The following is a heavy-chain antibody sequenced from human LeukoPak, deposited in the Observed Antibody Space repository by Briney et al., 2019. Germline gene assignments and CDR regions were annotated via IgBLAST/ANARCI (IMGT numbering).Heavy chain of an antibody. Sequence: PGGSLRLSCAASGFTFSSYSMNWVRQAPGKGLVWVSRINSDGSSTSYADSVKGRFTISRDNAKNTLYLQMNSLRAEDTAVYYCARDSGVSDTAMDLFDYWGQGTLVTVSS. D-gene: IGHD5-18*01. CDR2: INSDGSST. CDR3: ARDSGVSDTAMDLFDY. J-gene: IGHJ4*02. V-gene: IGHV3-74*01. CDR1: GFTFSSYS.